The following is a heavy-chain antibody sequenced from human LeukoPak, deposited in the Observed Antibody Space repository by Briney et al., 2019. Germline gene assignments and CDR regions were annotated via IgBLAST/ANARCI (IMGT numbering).Heavy chain of an antibody. V-gene: IGHV1-69*04. CDR2: IIPILGIA. CDR1: GGTFSSYA. D-gene: IGHD2-15*01. Sequence: SVKVSCKASGGTFSSYAISWVRQAPGQGLEWMGRIIPILGIANYAQKFQGRVTITADKSTSTAYMELSSLRSGDTAVYYCAREDCSGGSCYSSYYYGMDVWGQRTTVTVSS. J-gene: IGHJ6*02. CDR3: AREDCSGGSCYSSYYYGMDV.